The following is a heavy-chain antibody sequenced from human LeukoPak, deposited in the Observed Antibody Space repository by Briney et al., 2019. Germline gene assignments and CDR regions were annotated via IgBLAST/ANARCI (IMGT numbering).Heavy chain of an antibody. CDR3: AKVGWGHYYDSNGYYDF. CDR1: GFTFSSYA. Sequence: PGGSLRLSCAASGFTFSSYAMSWVRQAPGKGLEWVSTISAGGGSTYYAGSVKGRFTVSRDNSKNTLYLQMNSLRAEDTAVYYCAKVGWGHYYDSNGYYDFWGQGTLVTASS. D-gene: IGHD3-22*01. V-gene: IGHV3-23*01. J-gene: IGHJ4*02. CDR2: ISAGGGST.